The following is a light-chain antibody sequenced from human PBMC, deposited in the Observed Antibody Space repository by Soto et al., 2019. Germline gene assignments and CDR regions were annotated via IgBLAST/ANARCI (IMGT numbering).Light chain of an antibody. J-gene: IGLJ2*01. CDR3: GTWDSSLSAGV. Sequence: QSVLTQPPSVSAAPGQKVTISCSGSSSNIGNNYVSWYRQLPGTAPKLLIYDNNKRPSGIPDRFSGSKSGTSATLGITGLQTGDEADYYCGTWDSSLSAGVIGGGTKLTVL. CDR1: SSNIGNNY. CDR2: DNN. V-gene: IGLV1-51*01.